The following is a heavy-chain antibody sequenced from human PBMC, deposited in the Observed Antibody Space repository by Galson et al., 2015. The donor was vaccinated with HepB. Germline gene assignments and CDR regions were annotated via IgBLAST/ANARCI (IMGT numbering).Heavy chain of an antibody. CDR2: ISYDGSNK. CDR3: ARVPAAAGWGVDY. CDR1: GFTFSSYA. V-gene: IGHV3-30*04. D-gene: IGHD6-13*01. Sequence: SLRLSCAASGFTFSSYAMHWVRQAPGKGLEWVAVISYDGSNKYYADSVKGRFTISRDNSKNTLYLQMNSLRAEDTAVYYCARVPAAAGWGVDYWGQGTLVTVSS. J-gene: IGHJ4*02.